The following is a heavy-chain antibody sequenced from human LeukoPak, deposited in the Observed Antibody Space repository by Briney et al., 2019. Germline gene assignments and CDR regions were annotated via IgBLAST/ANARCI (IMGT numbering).Heavy chain of an antibody. Sequence: SETLSLICTVSGGSISSYYWSWIRQPPGKGLEWVGYIYYSGSTNYNPSLKSRVTISVDTTKNQFSLKLSSVTAADTAVYYCARDDYYGSGSYYHWGQGTLVTVSS. J-gene: IGHJ4*02. D-gene: IGHD3-10*01. CDR1: GGSISSYY. CDR2: IYYSGST. CDR3: ARDDYYGSGSYYH. V-gene: IGHV4-59*01.